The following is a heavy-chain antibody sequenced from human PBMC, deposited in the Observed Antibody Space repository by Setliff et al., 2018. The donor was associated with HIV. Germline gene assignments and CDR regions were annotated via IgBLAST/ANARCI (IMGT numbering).Heavy chain of an antibody. CDR3: ATLDPSGGNFLAY. V-gene: IGHV4-4*09. D-gene: IGHD2-21*02. Sequence: SETLSLTCTVSGDTDFYWNWIRQPPGKGLEWIGYIHASGKTNYNPSLKSRVTLALDTSEMHFSLHLTSVTAAVTAVYYCATLDPSGGNFLAYWGQGTLVTVSS. J-gene: IGHJ4*02. CDR1: GDTDFY. CDR2: IHASGKT.